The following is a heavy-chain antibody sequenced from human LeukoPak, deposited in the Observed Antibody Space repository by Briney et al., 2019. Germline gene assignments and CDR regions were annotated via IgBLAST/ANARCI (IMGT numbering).Heavy chain of an antibody. V-gene: IGHV3-30*02. J-gene: IGHJ4*02. CDR1: GFTFSSYG. CDR2: IRYDGSNK. D-gene: IGHD3-10*01. CDR3: ATPTYYYGSGSHYNPLDY. Sequence: GGSLRLSCAASGFTFSSYGMHWVRQAPGKGLEWVAFIRYDGSNKYYADSVKGRFTISRDNSKNTLYLQMNSLRAEDTAVYYCATPTYYYGSGSHYNPLDYWGQGTLVTVSS.